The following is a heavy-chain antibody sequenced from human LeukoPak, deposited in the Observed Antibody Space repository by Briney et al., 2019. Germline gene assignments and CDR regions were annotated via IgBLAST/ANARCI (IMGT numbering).Heavy chain of an antibody. Sequence: SVKVSCKASGYTFTSYGISWVRQAPGQGLEWMGGIIPIFGTANYAQKFQGRVTITADESTSTAYMELSSLRSEDTAVYYCARDKYYYDSSGYADAFDIWGQGTMVTVSS. J-gene: IGHJ3*02. CDR3: ARDKYYYDSSGYADAFDI. V-gene: IGHV1-69*13. CDR2: IIPIFGTA. D-gene: IGHD3-22*01. CDR1: GYTFTSYG.